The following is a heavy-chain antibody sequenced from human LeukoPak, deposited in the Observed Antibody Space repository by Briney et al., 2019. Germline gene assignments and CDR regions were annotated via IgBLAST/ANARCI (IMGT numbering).Heavy chain of an antibody. D-gene: IGHD6-13*01. J-gene: IGHJ4*02. CDR1: GFSFNTYS. CDR3: ARDLYVHSSPHFDS. Sequence: GGSLRLSCAASGFSFNTYSMNWVRQAPGKGLEWVASISSSSSYMYYADSVKGRFTISRGNAENSLYLHMSGLSAEDTAVYYCARDLYVHSSPHFDSWGQGTLVTVSS. CDR2: ISSSSSYM. V-gene: IGHV3-21*01.